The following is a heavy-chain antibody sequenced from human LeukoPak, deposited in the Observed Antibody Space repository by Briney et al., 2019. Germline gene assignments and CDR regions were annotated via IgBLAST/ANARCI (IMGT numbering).Heavy chain of an antibody. CDR2: IKQDGSQK. J-gene: IGHJ4*02. CDR1: GFTFSNFW. CDR3: VAGTTY. D-gene: IGHD6-19*01. V-gene: IGHV3-7*05. Sequence: GGSLTLSCAASGFTFSNFWMTWVRQAPGKGLEWVAIIKQDGSQKYYVDSVKGRFTISRDNARNSLYLQMNSLRAEDTAVYWAVAGTTYWGQGTLVTVSS.